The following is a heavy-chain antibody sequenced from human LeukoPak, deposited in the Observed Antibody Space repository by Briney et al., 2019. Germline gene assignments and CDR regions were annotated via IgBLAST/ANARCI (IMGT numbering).Heavy chain of an antibody. CDR2: INHSGST. CDR3: GRGPRYSSSWYRSMGYFQH. J-gene: IGHJ1*01. CDR1: GGSFSGYY. V-gene: IGHV4-34*01. D-gene: IGHD6-13*01. Sequence: SETLSLTCAVYGGSFSGYYWSWIRQPPGKGLEWIGEINHSGSTNYNPSLKSRVTISVDTSKNQFPLKLSSVTAADTAVYYCGRGPRYSSSWYRSMGYFQHWGQGTLVTVSS.